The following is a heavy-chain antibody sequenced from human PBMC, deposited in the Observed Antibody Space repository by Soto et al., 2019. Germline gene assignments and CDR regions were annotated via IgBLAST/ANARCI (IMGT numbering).Heavy chain of an antibody. CDR1: GVSVTSYT. CDR3: ARDGMTTGDT. CDR2: VFSSVSA. J-gene: IGHJ4*02. D-gene: IGHD2-21*02. Sequence: LSLTCIVSGVSVTSYTWSWVRQPANKGLEWIGRVFSSVSATYNPSLKSRVSISMDTAENRISLKLGSVTAADAGVYFCARDGMTTGDTWGPGTLVTVSS. V-gene: IGHV4-4*07.